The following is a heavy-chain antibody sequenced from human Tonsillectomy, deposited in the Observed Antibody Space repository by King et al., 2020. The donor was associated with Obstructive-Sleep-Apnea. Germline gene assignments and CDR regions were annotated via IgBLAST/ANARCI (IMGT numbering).Heavy chain of an antibody. Sequence: QLVQSGAEVKRPGASVRVSCKASGYSLTRYYMHWVRQAPGRGLEWMGILNASTGSTTSAQKFQSRVAITRDTSTRTVYMELSNLRSEEPAVYYCVRRAAHSRGYLFDYWGPGTLVTVST. CDR2: LNASTGST. J-gene: IGHJ4*02. V-gene: IGHV1-46*03. D-gene: IGHD3-22*01. CDR3: VRRAAHSRGYLFDY. CDR1: GYSLTRYY.